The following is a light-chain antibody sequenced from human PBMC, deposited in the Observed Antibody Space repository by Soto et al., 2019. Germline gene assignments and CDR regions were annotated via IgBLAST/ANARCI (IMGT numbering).Light chain of an antibody. CDR1: QSLLHSDGGTY. Sequence: EIVMTQTPLSLSVTPGQPASISCRSSQSLLHSDGGTYLYWYLQKPGQPPQLLIYEVSKRFSGVTDRFTGSGSGTDFTLKISRVEAEDVGVYSCMQSLLLPYTFGQGTKREIK. CDR3: MQSLLLPYT. CDR2: EVS. J-gene: IGKJ2*01. V-gene: IGKV2D-29*01.